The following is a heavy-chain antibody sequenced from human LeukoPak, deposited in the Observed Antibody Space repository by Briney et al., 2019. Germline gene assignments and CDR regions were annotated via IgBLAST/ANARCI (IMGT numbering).Heavy chain of an antibody. CDR1: GGSISSGGYY. Sequence: SQTLSLTCTVSGGSISSGGYYWSWTRQHPGKGLEWIGYIYYSGSTYYNPSLKSRVTISVDTSKNQFSLKLSSVTAADTAEYYCARESVIGNWFDPWGQGTLVTVSS. V-gene: IGHV4-31*03. CDR3: ARESVIGNWFDP. CDR2: IYYSGST. J-gene: IGHJ5*02. D-gene: IGHD2-21*01.